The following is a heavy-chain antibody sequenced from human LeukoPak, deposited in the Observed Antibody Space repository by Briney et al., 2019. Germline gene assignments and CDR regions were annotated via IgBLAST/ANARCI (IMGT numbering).Heavy chain of an antibody. D-gene: IGHD5-18*01. V-gene: IGHV4-34*01. CDR2: FNHSGST. CDR1: GGSFSGYY. J-gene: IGHJ4*02. Sequence: SETLSLTCAVYGGSFSGYYWSWIRQPPGKGLEWIGEFNHSGSTNYNPSLKSRVTISVDTSKNQFSLKLSSVTAADTAVYYCARTRGYSYGYFRFDYWGQGTLVTVSS. CDR3: ARTRGYSYGYFRFDY.